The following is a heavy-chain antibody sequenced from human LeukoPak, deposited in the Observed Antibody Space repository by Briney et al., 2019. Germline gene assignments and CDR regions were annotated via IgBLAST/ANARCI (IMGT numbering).Heavy chain of an antibody. V-gene: IGHV4-34*01. CDR1: GGSFSGYY. CDR2: INHSGST. Sequence: SETLSLTCAVYGGSFSGYYWSWIRQPPGKGLEWIGEINHSGSTNYNPSLKSRVTISVDTSKNQFSLKLSSVTAADTAVYYCARDSSIAVWYYFDYWGQGTLVTVSS. D-gene: IGHD6-19*01. CDR3: ARDSSIAVWYYFDY. J-gene: IGHJ4*02.